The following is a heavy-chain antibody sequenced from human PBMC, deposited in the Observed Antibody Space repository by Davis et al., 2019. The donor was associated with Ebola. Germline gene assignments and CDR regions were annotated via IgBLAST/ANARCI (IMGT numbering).Heavy chain of an antibody. CDR2: VILKSGAT. J-gene: IGHJ4*02. CDR3: ARGGMTTVTPFDY. D-gene: IGHD4-17*01. CDR1: GYTFTDYN. V-gene: IGHV1-2*06. Sequence: ASVKVSCKASGYTFTDYNIHWMRQAPGQGLEWLGRVILKSGATNYAQKFQGRVTMTRDTSISTVYMELSSLRYDDTADYYCARGGMTTVTPFDYWGQGTLVTVSS.